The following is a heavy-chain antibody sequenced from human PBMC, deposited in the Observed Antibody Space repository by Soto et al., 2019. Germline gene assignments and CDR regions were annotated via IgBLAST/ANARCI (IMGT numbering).Heavy chain of an antibody. CDR3: ASSDYGDYYFDY. CDR2: IYYSGST. Sequence: SETLSLTCTVSGGSISSYYWSWIRQPPGKGLEWIGYIYYSGSTNYNPSLKSRVTISVDTSKNQFSLKLSSVTAADTAVYYCASSDYGDYYFDYWGQGTLVTVSS. J-gene: IGHJ4*02. D-gene: IGHD4-17*01. CDR1: GGSISSYY. V-gene: IGHV4-59*01.